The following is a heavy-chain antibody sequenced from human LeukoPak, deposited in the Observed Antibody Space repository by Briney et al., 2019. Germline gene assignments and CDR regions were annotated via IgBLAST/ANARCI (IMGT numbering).Heavy chain of an antibody. Sequence: PGGSLRLSCAASGFPFSAYWVHWVRQAPGKGLVWVSRINTDGTYTSYADSVKGRFTISRDDAKNSLYLQMNSLRPEDTALYYCAKDSEDSSGYYYQGYLHHWGQGTLVTVSS. CDR3: AKDSEDSSGYYYQGYLHH. CDR1: GFPFSAYW. V-gene: IGHV3-74*01. D-gene: IGHD3-22*01. J-gene: IGHJ1*01. CDR2: INTDGTYT.